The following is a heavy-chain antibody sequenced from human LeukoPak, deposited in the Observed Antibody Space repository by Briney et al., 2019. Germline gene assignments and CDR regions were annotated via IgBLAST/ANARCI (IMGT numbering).Heavy chain of an antibody. Sequence: ETLSLTCTVSGGSISSSSYYWGWVRQAPGKGLEWVSSIIGNGDSTYYADSVKGRFTISRDNSKNTLYLQMNSLRAEDTAIYYCAKGSKGTYDYWGQGTLVTVSS. CDR2: IIGNGDST. CDR1: GGSISSSSYY. J-gene: IGHJ4*02. V-gene: IGHV3-23*01. CDR3: AKGSKGTYDY.